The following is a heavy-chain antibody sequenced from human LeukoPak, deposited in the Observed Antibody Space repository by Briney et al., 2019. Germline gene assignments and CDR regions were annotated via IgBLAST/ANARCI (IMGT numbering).Heavy chain of an antibody. CDR1: GGSISTTSYY. V-gene: IGHV4-39*01. D-gene: IGHD6-25*01. CDR3: AKSGGYGLIDY. CDR2: ISYSGIS. J-gene: IGHJ4*01. Sequence: SETLSLTCDVSGGSISTTSYYWGWIRQPPGKGLEWIGTISYSGISHYNPSLKSRVTISVETSKNQVSLKMSSVTAADTAVYYCAKSGGYGLIDYWGQGTLVTVSS.